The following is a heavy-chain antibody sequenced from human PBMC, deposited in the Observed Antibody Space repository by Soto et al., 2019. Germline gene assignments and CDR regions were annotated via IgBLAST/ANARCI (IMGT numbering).Heavy chain of an antibody. CDR1: GLTFSSYW. Sequence: EVQLVESGGGLVQPGGSLRLSCEASGLTFSSYWVSWVRQAPGKGLEWVAIIKEDGTEIYYVDSVKGRFTISRDNAKNSLYLQMNSLRAEDTAVYYCARDGDGYNRVAFDIWGQGTMVTVSS. J-gene: IGHJ3*02. CDR3: ARDGDGYNRVAFDI. V-gene: IGHV3-7*04. D-gene: IGHD5-12*01. CDR2: IKEDGTEI.